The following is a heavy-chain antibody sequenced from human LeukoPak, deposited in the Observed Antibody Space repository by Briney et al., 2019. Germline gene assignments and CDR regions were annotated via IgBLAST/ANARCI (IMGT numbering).Heavy chain of an antibody. CDR3: ATYSGTYRDN. CDR2: ISSGSTFI. D-gene: IGHD1-26*01. CDR1: GFTFSTYN. Sequence: PGGSLRLSCAASGFTFSTYNMNWVRQAPGKGLEWVSSISSGSTFIFYADSVRGRFTISRDNAKNSLYLQVSSLRVEDTAIYYCATYSGTYRDNRGQGTLVTVSS. V-gene: IGHV3-21*01. J-gene: IGHJ4*02.